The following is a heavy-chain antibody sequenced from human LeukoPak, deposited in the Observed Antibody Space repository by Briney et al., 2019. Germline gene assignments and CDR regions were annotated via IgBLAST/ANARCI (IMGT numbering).Heavy chain of an antibody. Sequence: GGSLRLSCAASGFTFSSYAMSWVRQAPGKGLEWVSAISGSGGSTYYADSVKGRFTISRDNSKNTLYLQMNSLRAEDTAVYYCAKDIVASWELRGFDYWGQGTLVTVSS. D-gene: IGHD1-26*01. CDR1: GFTFSSYA. V-gene: IGHV3-23*01. J-gene: IGHJ4*02. CDR2: ISGSGGST. CDR3: AKDIVASWELRGFDY.